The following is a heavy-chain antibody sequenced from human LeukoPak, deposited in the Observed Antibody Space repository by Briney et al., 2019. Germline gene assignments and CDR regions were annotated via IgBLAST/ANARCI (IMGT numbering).Heavy chain of an antibody. D-gene: IGHD1-7*01. Sequence: GGSLRLSCAGSGLTFSTYNMSWVRQAPGKGLEWVSGINWNGGSTGYADSVKGRFTISRDNAKNSLYLQMNSLRAEDTALYYCARAGLYNWNYEGTAYFDYWGQGTLVTVSS. J-gene: IGHJ4*02. CDR3: ARAGLYNWNYEGTAYFDY. CDR2: INWNGGST. CDR1: GLTFSTYN. V-gene: IGHV3-20*04.